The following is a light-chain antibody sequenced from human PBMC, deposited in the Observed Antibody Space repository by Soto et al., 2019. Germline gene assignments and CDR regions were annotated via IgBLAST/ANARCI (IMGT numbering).Light chain of an antibody. CDR1: QDINNC. J-gene: IGKJ5*01. CDR3: QQYENLPT. Sequence: DIQMTQTPSSLSASVGDRVTITCQASQDINNCLNWYHQKPGKAPNLLIYDASNLEAGVPSRFRGSGSGTDFTFTISRLQPEDIATYYCQQYENLPTFGQGTRLEIK. V-gene: IGKV1-33*01. CDR2: DAS.